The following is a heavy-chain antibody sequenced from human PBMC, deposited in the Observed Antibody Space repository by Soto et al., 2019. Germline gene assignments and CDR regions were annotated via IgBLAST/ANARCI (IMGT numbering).Heavy chain of an antibody. CDR1: EFTFSSYA. D-gene: IGHD6-13*01. CDR3: ATYRRTIGGDGSSWTGKTSLGY. V-gene: IGHV3-23*01. J-gene: IGHJ4*02. CDR2: ISGSGGTT. Sequence: EVQLLESGGGLVQPGGSLRLSCAASEFTFSSYAMNWVRQAPGKGLEWVSAISGSGGTTYYADSVKGRFTISRYNSKNTRYLQMSSLRAEDTAVYYCATYRRTIGGDGSSWTGKTSLGYCGKVSLVTVSS.